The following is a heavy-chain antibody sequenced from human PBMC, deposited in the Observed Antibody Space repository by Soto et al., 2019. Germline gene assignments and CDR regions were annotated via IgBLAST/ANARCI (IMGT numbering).Heavy chain of an antibody. V-gene: IGHV3-23*01. D-gene: IGHD3-9*01. J-gene: IGHJ4*02. CDR3: GKELIDWYMGYFDF. CDR2: SSGSGGST. CDR1: GFTFSSHA. Sequence: EVQLLESGGGLVQPGGSLRLSCAASGFTFSSHAMSWVRQAPGTGLEWVSGSSGSGGSTKYADLVKGQFTISRDNSSNTLYLQMNSPRAEDTAVYYCGKELIDWYMGYFDFWGQGTLVTVSS.